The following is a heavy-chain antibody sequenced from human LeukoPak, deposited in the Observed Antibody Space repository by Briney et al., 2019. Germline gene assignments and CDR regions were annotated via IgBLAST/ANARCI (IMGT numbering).Heavy chain of an antibody. D-gene: IGHD3-3*01. J-gene: IGHJ5*02. CDR3: ARGGYYDFLENWFDP. CDR1: GDSISSSNYY. CDR2: IYFSGIT. Sequence: SETLSLTCSVSGDSISSSNYYWGWIRQSPEKGLEWIATIYFSGITFSNPSLKSRVTMSVDTSKNQFSLNLSSVTAADTAVYYCARGGYYDFLENWFDPWGQGTLVTVSS. V-gene: IGHV4-39*01.